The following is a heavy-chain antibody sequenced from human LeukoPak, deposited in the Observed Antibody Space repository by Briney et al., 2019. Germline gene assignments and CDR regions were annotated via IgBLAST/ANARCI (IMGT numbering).Heavy chain of an antibody. V-gene: IGHV1-18*01. CDR3: ARDRPSSDGSGSYTYYYYYGMDV. Sequence: ASVKVSCKASGYTFTSYGISWVRQAPGQGLACMGWISAYNGNTNYAQKLQGRVTMTTDTSTSTAYMELRSLRSDDTAVYYCARDRPSSDGSGSYTYYYYYGMDVWGQGTTVTVSS. CDR1: GYTFTSYG. CDR2: ISAYNGNT. D-gene: IGHD3-10*01. J-gene: IGHJ6*02.